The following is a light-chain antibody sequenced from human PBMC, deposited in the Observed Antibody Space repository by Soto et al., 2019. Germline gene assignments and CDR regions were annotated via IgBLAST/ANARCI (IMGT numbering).Light chain of an antibody. CDR2: EVT. J-gene: IGLJ2*01. CDR1: SRDIGGHYY. Sequence: QSALTQPPSASGSPGQSVTISCTGISRDIGGHYYVSWYQQHPGKAPKLIIYEVTKRPSGVPDRFSGSKSGNTASLTVSGLQAEDEADYYCSAYAGSHGVIFGGGTKVTVL. V-gene: IGLV2-8*01. CDR3: SAYAGSHGVI.